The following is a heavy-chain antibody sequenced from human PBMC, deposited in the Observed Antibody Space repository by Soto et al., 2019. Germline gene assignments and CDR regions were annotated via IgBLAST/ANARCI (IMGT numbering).Heavy chain of an antibody. CDR2: ISAYNGNT. CDR1: GYTFTSYG. D-gene: IGHD3-22*01. Sequence: QVQLVQSGAEVKKPGASVKVSCKASGYTFTSYGISWVRQAPGQGREWMGWISAYNGNTNYAQKLQGRVTMTTDTPTSTAYMELRSLRSDDTAVYCCARDRYYDSSGYYYPGDDAFDIWGQGTMVTVSS. J-gene: IGHJ3*02. V-gene: IGHV1-18*04. CDR3: ARDRYYDSSGYYYPGDDAFDI.